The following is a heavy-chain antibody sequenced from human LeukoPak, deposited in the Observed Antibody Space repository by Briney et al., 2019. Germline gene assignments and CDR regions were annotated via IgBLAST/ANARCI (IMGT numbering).Heavy chain of an antibody. CDR2: MNPNSGGT. CDR3: ARVGPDYGAGAFDS. CDR1: GYTFTSYD. Sequence: GASVKVSCKASGYTFTSYDINWVRQATGQGLEWMGWMNPNSGGTKYAQKFQGRVTMSRDTSISTAYMELSRLRSDDTAVYYCARVGPDYGAGAFDSWGQGTLVTVSS. V-gene: IGHV1-2*02. J-gene: IGHJ4*02. D-gene: IGHD4-17*01.